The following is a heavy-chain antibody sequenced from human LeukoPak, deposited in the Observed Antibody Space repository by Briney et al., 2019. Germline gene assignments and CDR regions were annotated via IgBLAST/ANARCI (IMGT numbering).Heavy chain of an antibody. CDR2: MYHTGSS. V-gene: IGHV4-61*08. CDR1: GGSVDTIDYY. J-gene: IGHJ4*02. D-gene: IGHD3-10*01. CDR3: ARKENVYYYFDY. Sequence: PSETPSLTCTVSGGSVDTIDYYWSWIRQPPGKGLEWIGYMYHTGSSIYSPSLKSRLTISVDTSKNQFSLKLSSVTAVDTAVYYCARKENVYYYFDYWGQGTLVTVSS.